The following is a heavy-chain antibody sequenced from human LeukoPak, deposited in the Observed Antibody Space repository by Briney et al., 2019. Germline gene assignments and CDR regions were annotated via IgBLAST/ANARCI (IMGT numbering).Heavy chain of an antibody. CDR3: TTRITAAFDY. Sequence: GGSLRLSCAASGFTFSSYEMNWVRQAPGKGLEWVSAISGSGGSTYYADSVKGRFTISRDNSKNTLYLQMNSLRAEDTAVYYCTTRITAAFDYWGQGTLVTVSS. CDR2: ISGSGGST. D-gene: IGHD6-13*01. V-gene: IGHV3-23*01. CDR1: GFTFSSYE. J-gene: IGHJ4*02.